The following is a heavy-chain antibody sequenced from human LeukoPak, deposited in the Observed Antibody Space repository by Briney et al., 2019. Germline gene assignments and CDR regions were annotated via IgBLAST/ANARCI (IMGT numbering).Heavy chain of an antibody. D-gene: IGHD3-3*01. CDR1: GGTFSSYA. Sequence: ASVKVSCKASGGTFSSYAISWVRQAPGQGLEWMGGIIPIFGTANYAQKFQGRVTITADESTSTAYMELSSLRSEDTAVYYCARHHYDFWSGYLDYWGQGTLVTVSS. V-gene: IGHV1-69*13. J-gene: IGHJ4*02. CDR3: ARHHYDFWSGYLDY. CDR2: IIPIFGTA.